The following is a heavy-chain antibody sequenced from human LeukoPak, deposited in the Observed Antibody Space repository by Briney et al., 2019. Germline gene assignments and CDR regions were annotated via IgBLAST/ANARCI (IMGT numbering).Heavy chain of an antibody. D-gene: IGHD1-26*01. Sequence: ASVKVSCKASGGTFSSYAISWVRQAPGQGLEWMGGIIPIFGTANYAQKFQGRVTITADESTSTAYMELSSLRSEDTAVYYCARGTSNSGSYYNWFDPWGQGTLVSVSS. CDR3: ARGTSNSGSYYNWFDP. J-gene: IGHJ5*02. V-gene: IGHV1-69*13. CDR1: GGTFSSYA. CDR2: IIPIFGTA.